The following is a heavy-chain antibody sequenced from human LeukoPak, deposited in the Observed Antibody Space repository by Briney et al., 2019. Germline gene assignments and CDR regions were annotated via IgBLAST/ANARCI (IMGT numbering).Heavy chain of an antibody. Sequence: SETLSLTCTVSGGSISSYYWSWLRQPPGKGLEWIGYIYYSGSTNYNPSLKSRVTISVDTSKNQFSLKLSSVTAADTAVYYCARHSAVADPFDYWGQGTLVTVSS. CDR2: IYYSGST. CDR3: ARHSAVADPFDY. D-gene: IGHD6-19*01. J-gene: IGHJ4*02. CDR1: GGSISSYY. V-gene: IGHV4-59*08.